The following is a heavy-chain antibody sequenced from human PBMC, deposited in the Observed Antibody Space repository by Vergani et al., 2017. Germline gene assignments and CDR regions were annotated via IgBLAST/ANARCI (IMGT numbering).Heavy chain of an antibody. Sequence: QVQLQQWGAGLLKPSETLSLTCAVYGGSFSGYYWSWTRQPPGKGLEWIGEINHSGSTNYNPSLKSRVTISVDTSKNQFSLKLSSVTAADTAVYYCARHLGVVVPAAMPYYMDVWGKGTTVTVSS. V-gene: IGHV4-34*01. CDR3: ARHLGVVVPAAMPYYMDV. CDR2: INHSGST. D-gene: IGHD2-2*01. CDR1: GGSFSGYY. J-gene: IGHJ6*03.